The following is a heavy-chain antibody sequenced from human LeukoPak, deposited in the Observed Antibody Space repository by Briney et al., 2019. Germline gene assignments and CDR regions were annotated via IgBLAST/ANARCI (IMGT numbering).Heavy chain of an antibody. CDR3: ARDRGYCSSTSCYTGDY. CDR1: GFTFSSYS. CDR2: ISSSSSTI. V-gene: IGHV3-48*01. Sequence: GGSLRLSCAASGFTFSSYSMNWFCQAPGKGLKGVSYISSSSSTIYYADSVKGRFTISRDNAKNSLYLQMNSLRAEDTAVYYCARDRGYCSSTSCYTGDYWGQGTLVTVSS. J-gene: IGHJ4*02. D-gene: IGHD2-2*02.